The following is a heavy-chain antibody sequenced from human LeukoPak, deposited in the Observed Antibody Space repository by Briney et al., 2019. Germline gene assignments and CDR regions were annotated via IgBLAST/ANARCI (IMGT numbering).Heavy chain of an antibody. CDR3: ARSAAMVTGRFDY. Sequence: GRSLRLSCAASGFTFSSYWMSWVRQAPGKGLEWVANIKQDGSEKYYVDSVKGRFTISRDNAKNSLYLQMNSLRAEDTAVYYCARSAAMVTGRFDYWGQGTLVTVSS. D-gene: IGHD5-18*01. V-gene: IGHV3-7*01. CDR2: IKQDGSEK. J-gene: IGHJ4*02. CDR1: GFTFSSYW.